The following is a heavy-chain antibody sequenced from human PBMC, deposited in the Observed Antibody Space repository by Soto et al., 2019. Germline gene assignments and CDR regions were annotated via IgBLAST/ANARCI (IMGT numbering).Heavy chain of an antibody. D-gene: IGHD6-13*01. CDR3: ARDVSPGSSSLYLDAFDT. V-gene: IGHV3-7*05. CDR2: IKKDGSKI. Sequence: EVQLVESGGDLVQPGGSLRLSCAASGFSFGSSWMTWVRQAPGKGLEWVANIKKDGSKINYLDSVRGRFTVSRDNAMNTLYLEMNSLRAEDTALYYCARDVSPGSSSLYLDAFDTWGQATMVTVSS. CDR1: GFSFGSSW. J-gene: IGHJ3*02.